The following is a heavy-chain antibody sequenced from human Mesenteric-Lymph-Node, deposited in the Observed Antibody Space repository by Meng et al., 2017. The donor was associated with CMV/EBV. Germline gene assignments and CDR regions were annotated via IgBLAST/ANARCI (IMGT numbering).Heavy chain of an antibody. CDR2: IIPIFGTA. CDR3: ARFPRSWSGTTDYYYYAMDV. CDR1: GGTFNKFA. Sequence: SVKVSCKASGGTFNKFAMTWVRQAPGQGLEWMGGIIPIFGTANYAQKFQGRITITTDESTSTAYMELSSLRSEDTAVYYCARFPRSWSGTTDYYYYAMDVWGQGTTVTVSS. D-gene: IGHD6-13*01. V-gene: IGHV1-69*05. J-gene: IGHJ6*02.